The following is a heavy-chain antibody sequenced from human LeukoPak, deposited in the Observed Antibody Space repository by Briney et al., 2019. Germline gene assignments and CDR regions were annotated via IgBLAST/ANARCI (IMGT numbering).Heavy chain of an antibody. CDR1: GYTFTEYY. CDR3: AKSSFGNYREYYYYYGMDV. J-gene: IGHJ6*02. CDR2: INPNSGGT. Sequence: ASLKVSCKASGYTFTEYYLHWVRQAPGQGLEWMGWINPNSGGTSYAQTFQGRVTMTRDTSISTAHLELSNLRSDDTAVYFCAKSSFGNYREYYYYYGMDVWGQGTTVTVSS. D-gene: IGHD4-11*01. V-gene: IGHV1-2*02.